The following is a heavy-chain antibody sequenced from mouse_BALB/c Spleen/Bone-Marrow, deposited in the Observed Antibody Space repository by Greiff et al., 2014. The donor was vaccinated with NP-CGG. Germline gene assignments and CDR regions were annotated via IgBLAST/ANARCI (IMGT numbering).Heavy chain of an antibody. V-gene: IGHV3-2*02. CDR2: ISYSGST. CDR1: GYSITSDYA. J-gene: IGHJ3*01. CDR3: AIKPYYSWFAY. D-gene: IGHD2-10*01. Sequence: DVKLVESGPGLVKPSQSLSLTCTVTGYSITSDYAWNWIRQFPGNKLEWMGYISYSGSTGYNPSLKSRISITRDTSKNQFFLRLNSVTTEDTATYYCAIKPYYSWFAYWGQGTLVTVSA.